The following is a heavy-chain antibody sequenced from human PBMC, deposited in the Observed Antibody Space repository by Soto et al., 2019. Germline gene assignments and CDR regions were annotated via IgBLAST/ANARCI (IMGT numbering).Heavy chain of an antibody. CDR1: GFMFSSYG. D-gene: IGHD2-15*01. V-gene: IGHV3-30*18. CDR2: ISYGGTYQ. CDR3: AKQYTDLVIGACSV. J-gene: IGHJ6*01. Sequence: GGSLRLSCAASGFMFSSYGIHWVRQAPGRGLEWVAVISYGGTYQYYADSVKGRSTLSRDNSENTVSLQMNSLRPEDTAVYYCAKQYTDLVIGACSVWGPGAMVTVSS.